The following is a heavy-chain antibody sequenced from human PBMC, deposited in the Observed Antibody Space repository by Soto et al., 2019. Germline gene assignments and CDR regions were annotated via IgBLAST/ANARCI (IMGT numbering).Heavy chain of an antibody. CDR1: GFTLSDHY. V-gene: IGHV3-72*01. Sequence: EVQLVESGGGLVQPGGSLRLSCAASGFTLSDHYMDWVRRAPGRGLEWVGRSRNKANSYTTEYAASVKGRFTISRDDSENSLYLQMNSLKAEDTAVYYCASVTSPLGYWGQGTLVTVSS. J-gene: IGHJ4*02. CDR2: SRNKANSYTT. CDR3: ASVTSPLGY.